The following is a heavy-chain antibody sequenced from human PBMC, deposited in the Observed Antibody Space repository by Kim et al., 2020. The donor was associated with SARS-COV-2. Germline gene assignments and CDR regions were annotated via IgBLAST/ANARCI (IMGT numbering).Heavy chain of an antibody. D-gene: IGHD3-9*01. J-gene: IGHJ5*02. CDR1: GYTLTELS. CDR2: FDPEDGET. Sequence: ASVKVSCKVSGYTLTELSMHWVRQAPGKGLEWMGGFDPEDGETIYAQKFQGRVTMTEDTSTDTAYMELSSLRSEDTAVYYCATLYDILTVTPFDPWGQGTLVTVSS. CDR3: ATLYDILTVTPFDP. V-gene: IGHV1-24*01.